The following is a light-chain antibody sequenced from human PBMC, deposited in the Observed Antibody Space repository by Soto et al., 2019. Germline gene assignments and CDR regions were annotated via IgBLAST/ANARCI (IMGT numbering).Light chain of an antibody. Sequence: IVLTQSPCTLSLSPGERATLSCRASQSVSSSYLAWYQQKPGQAPRLLSYGASSGATGIPDRFGGSGSGTDFTLTISRLQREGFAASYCQDYGSGPPYNVGRGTKVDIK. J-gene: IGKJ2*01. V-gene: IGKV3-20*01. CDR2: GAS. CDR3: QDYGSGPPYN. CDR1: QSVSSSY.